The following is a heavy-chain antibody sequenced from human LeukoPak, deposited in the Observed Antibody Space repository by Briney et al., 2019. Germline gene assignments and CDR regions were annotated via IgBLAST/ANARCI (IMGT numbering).Heavy chain of an antibody. D-gene: IGHD5-24*01. V-gene: IGHV4-59*08. CDR2: IYYSGST. J-gene: IGHJ4*02. CDR3: ARGARAGYNLEPFDY. Sequence: SETLSLTCTVSGGSMSSYYWSWLRQPPGKGLEWIGCIYYSGSTKYNPSLKSRVTISVDTSKNQFSLKLSSVTAADTAVYYCARGARAGYNLEPFDYWGQGTLVTVSS. CDR1: GGSMSSYY.